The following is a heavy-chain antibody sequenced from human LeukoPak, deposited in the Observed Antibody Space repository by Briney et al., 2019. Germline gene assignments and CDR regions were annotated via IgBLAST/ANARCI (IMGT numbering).Heavy chain of an antibody. CDR1: GFTLSNHW. CDR3: ARPYCSGGTCYFDY. CDR2: INNDGTIT. Sequence: GGSLRLSCAASGFTLSNHWMHWVRQAPGKGLVWVSRINNDGTITTYADSVKGRFTIFRDNAKSTLYLQMDSLRAEDTAVYYCARPYCSGGTCYFDYWGRGTLVTVSS. J-gene: IGHJ4*02. V-gene: IGHV3-74*01. D-gene: IGHD2-15*01.